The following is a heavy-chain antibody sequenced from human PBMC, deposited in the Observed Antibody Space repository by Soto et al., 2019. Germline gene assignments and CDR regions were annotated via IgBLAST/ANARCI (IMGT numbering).Heavy chain of an antibody. Sequence: QVHLVQSGAEVKKPGASVKVSCKGSGYTFTSYGITWVRQAPGQGLEWMGWISAHNGNTDYAQKLQGRVTVTRDTSTSTAHMALRSLRSYYAAVYYGAGGRYGDYWGQGALVTVSS. CDR2: ISAHNGNT. J-gene: IGHJ4*02. D-gene: IGHD1-1*01. V-gene: IGHV1-18*01. CDR1: GYTFTSYG. CDR3: AGGRYGDY.